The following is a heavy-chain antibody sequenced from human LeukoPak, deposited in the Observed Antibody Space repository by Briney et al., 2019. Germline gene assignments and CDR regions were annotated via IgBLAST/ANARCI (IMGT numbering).Heavy chain of an antibody. Sequence: KSSETLSLTCTVSGGSISSYYWSWIRQPPGKGLEWIGYIYYSGSTYYNPSLKSRVTISVDTSKNQFSLNLSSVTAADTAVYYCATSGDILTGYQKVTLAYWGQGTLVSVSS. CDR2: IYYSGST. J-gene: IGHJ4*02. CDR3: ATSGDILTGYQKVTLAY. V-gene: IGHV4-59*04. D-gene: IGHD3-9*01. CDR1: GGSISSYY.